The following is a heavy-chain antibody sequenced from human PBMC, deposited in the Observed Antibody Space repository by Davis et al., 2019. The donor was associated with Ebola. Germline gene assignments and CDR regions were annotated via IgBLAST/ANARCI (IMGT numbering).Heavy chain of an antibody. CDR1: GFTFSSYW. CDR3: ARGGGEYFDL. CDR2: IKQDGSEK. V-gene: IGHV3-7*01. J-gene: IGHJ2*01. D-gene: IGHD3-16*01. Sequence: GESLKISCAASGFTFSSYWMSWVRQAPGKGLEWVANIKQDGSEKYYVDSVKGRFTISRDNAKNSLYLQMNSLRAEDTAVYYCARGGGEYFDLWGRGTLVTVSS.